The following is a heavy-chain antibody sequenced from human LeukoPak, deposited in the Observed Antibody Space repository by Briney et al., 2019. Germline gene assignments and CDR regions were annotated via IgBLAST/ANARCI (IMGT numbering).Heavy chain of an antibody. Sequence: GGSLRLSCVASGFIYSNYRMYWVRQAPGKGLEWVSSISSSSSYIYYADSVKGRFTISRDNAKNSLYLQMNSLRAEDTAVHYCARDFPPIYSGTEYFQHWGQGTLVTVSS. CDR2: ISSSSSYI. CDR1: GFIYSNYR. J-gene: IGHJ1*01. CDR3: ARDFPPIYSGTEYFQH. D-gene: IGHD1-26*01. V-gene: IGHV3-21*01.